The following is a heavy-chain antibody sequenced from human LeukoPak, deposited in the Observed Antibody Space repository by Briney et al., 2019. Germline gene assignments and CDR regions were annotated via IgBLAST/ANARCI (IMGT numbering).Heavy chain of an antibody. D-gene: IGHD2-15*01. CDR3: ARDYSGGLDY. J-gene: IGHJ4*02. CDR2: ISYDGSKK. CDR1: GFTFSSYG. Sequence: GRSLRLSCAASGFTFSSYGMHWVRQAPGKGVEWVAVISYDGSKKNYADSVKGRFTISRDNSKNTLFLQFNSLRAEDTAVYYCARDYSGGLDYWGQGTLVTVSS. V-gene: IGHV3-30*03.